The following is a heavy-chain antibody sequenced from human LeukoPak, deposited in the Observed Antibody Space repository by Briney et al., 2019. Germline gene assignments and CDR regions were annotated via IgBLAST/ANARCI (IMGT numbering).Heavy chain of an antibody. CDR2: IRYGGTNK. Sequence: GGSLRLSCVASRFTFSSYGMHWVRQAPGKGLEWVAFIRYGGTNKYYVDSVKGRFTMSRDNSKNTLYLQMNSLRAEDTAVYYCAEDLLAGHYYDSSGYYPSFHFWGQGTLVTVSS. D-gene: IGHD3-22*01. CDR1: RFTFSSYG. V-gene: IGHV3-30*02. CDR3: AEDLLAGHYYDSSGYYPSFHF. J-gene: IGHJ4*02.